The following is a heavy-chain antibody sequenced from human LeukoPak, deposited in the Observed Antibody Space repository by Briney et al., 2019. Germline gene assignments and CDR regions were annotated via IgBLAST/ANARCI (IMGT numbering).Heavy chain of an antibody. V-gene: IGHV3-23*01. J-gene: IGHJ4*02. CDR2: ISGSGGST. Sequence: PGGSLRLSCAASGFTVRTNYMNWVRQAPGKGLEWVSAISGSGGSTYYADSVKGRFTISRDNSKNTLYLQMNSLRAEDTAVYYCAKASLREFDYWGQGTLVTVSS. CDR1: GFTVRTNY. D-gene: IGHD4-17*01. CDR3: AKASLREFDY.